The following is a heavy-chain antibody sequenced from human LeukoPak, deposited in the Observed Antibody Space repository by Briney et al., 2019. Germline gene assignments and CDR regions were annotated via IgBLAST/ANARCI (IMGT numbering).Heavy chain of an antibody. J-gene: IGHJ4*02. Sequence: GASPQISCKGSGYIFTSYWIGWGRQLPGKGLEGMGIIYPGESDTKNSPSFQGQVTISTNKAISTAYLQWSSLKASDTAMYYCARHVGYSSSLDYWGQGTLVTVSS. V-gene: IGHV5-51*01. CDR1: GYIFTSYW. D-gene: IGHD6-13*01. CDR2: IYPGESDT. CDR3: ARHVGYSSSLDY.